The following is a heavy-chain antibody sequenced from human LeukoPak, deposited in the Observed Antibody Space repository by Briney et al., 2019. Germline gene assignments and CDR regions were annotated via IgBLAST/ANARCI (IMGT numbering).Heavy chain of an antibody. CDR1: GASISSSSYY. CDR2: IYYSGST. CDR3: ARCCSSTSCYTRVFDY. V-gene: IGHV4-39*01. D-gene: IGHD2-2*02. Sequence: SETLSLTCTVSGASISSSSYYWGWIRQPPGKGLEWIGSIYYSGSTYYNPSLKSRVTISVDTSKNQFSLKLSSVTAADTAVYYCARCCSSTSCYTRVFDYWGQGTLVTVSS. J-gene: IGHJ4*02.